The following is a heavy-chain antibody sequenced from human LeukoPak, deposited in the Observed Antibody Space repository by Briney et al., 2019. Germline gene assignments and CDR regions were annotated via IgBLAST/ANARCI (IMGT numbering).Heavy chain of an antibody. CDR3: ARGDFWSGHGDY. D-gene: IGHD3-3*01. J-gene: IGHJ4*02. Sequence: ASVKVSCKASGYTFTGYCMHWVRQAPGQGLEWMGWINPNSGGTNYAQKFQGRVTMTRDTSISTAYMELSRLRSDDTAVYCCARGDFWSGHGDYWGQGTLVTVSS. V-gene: IGHV1-2*02. CDR1: GYTFTGYC. CDR2: INPNSGGT.